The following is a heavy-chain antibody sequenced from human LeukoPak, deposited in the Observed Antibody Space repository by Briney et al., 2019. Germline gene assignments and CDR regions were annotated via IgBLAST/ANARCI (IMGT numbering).Heavy chain of an antibody. Sequence: SQTLSLTCTVSGDSISSGVFYWTWIRQHPGQGLGWIGYIYYSGSTNYNPSLKSRVTISVDTSKNQFSLKLSPVTAADTAVYYCARGSHTSPLANWGQGTLVTVSS. CDR1: GDSISSGVFY. CDR2: IYYSGST. J-gene: IGHJ4*02. V-gene: IGHV4-61*08. D-gene: IGHD3-3*02. CDR3: ARGSHTSPLAN.